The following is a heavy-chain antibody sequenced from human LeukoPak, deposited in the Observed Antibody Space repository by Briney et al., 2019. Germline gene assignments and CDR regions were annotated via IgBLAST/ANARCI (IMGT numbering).Heavy chain of an antibody. D-gene: IGHD2-2*01. J-gene: IGHJ3*02. CDR1: GGSISSSSYY. Sequence: SETLSLTCTVSGGSISSSSYYWGWIRQPPGKGLEWIGSIYYSGSTYYNPSLKSRVTISVDTSKNQFSLKLSSVTAADTAVYYCARHVGKIVVVPAAISFFDIWGQGTMVTVSS. CDR2: IYYSGST. V-gene: IGHV4-39*01. CDR3: ARHVGKIVVVPAAISFFDI.